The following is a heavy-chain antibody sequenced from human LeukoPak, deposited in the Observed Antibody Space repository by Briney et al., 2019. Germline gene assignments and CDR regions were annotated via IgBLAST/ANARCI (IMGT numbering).Heavy chain of an antibody. V-gene: IGHV1-2*02. CDR2: FNPNSGGT. CDR1: GYTFTGYY. CDR3: ASVAYGGIVGALDAFDI. D-gene: IGHD1-26*01. Sequence: ASVKVSCKASGYTFTGYYMHWVRQAPGQGLEWMGWFNPNSGGTNYAQKFQGRVTMTRDTSISTAYMELSRLRSDDTAVYYCASVAYGGIVGALDAFDIWGQGTMVTVSS. J-gene: IGHJ3*02.